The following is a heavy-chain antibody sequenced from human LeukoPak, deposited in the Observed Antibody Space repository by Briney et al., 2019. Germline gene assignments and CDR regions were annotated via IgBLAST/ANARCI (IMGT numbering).Heavy chain of an antibody. V-gene: IGHV5-51*01. J-gene: IGHJ6*02. CDR3: ARLRQQTYYYGMDV. Sequence: GESLQISCKGSGYSFTGYWIGWVRQMPGKGLEWMGIIYPGDSDSRYSPSFQGQVTISADKSISTAYLQWSSLKASDTAIYYCARLRQQTYYYGMDVWGQGTTVTVSS. CDR2: IYPGDSDS. CDR1: GYSFTGYW.